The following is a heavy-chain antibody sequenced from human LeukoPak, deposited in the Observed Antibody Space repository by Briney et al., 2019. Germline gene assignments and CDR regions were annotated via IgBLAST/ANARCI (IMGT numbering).Heavy chain of an antibody. CDR2: ISGSSTHI. CDR1: GFSFSSYS. J-gene: IGHJ4*02. CDR3: ARGGLTVTDPFDY. V-gene: IGHV3-21*01. Sequence: GGSLRLSCAASGFSFSSYSMNWVRQAPGKGLEWVSSISGSSTHILYADSVKGRFTISRDDARNSLYLQMNSLRAEDTAVYYCARGGLTVTDPFDYWGQGTLVTVSS. D-gene: IGHD4-17*01.